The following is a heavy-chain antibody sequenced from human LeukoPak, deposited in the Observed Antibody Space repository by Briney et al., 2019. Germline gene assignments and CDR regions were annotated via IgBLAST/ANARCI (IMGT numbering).Heavy chain of an antibody. Sequence: ASVKVSCKASGYTFTSYAMHWVRQAPGQRLEWMGWINAGNGNTKYSQKFQGRVTITRDTSASTAYMELSSLRSEDTAVYYCARAIGRGETRTAAAGWFDPWGQGTLVTVSS. V-gene: IGHV1-3*01. D-gene: IGHD6-13*01. CDR1: GYTFTSYA. CDR2: INAGNGNT. CDR3: ARAIGRGETRTAAAGWFDP. J-gene: IGHJ5*02.